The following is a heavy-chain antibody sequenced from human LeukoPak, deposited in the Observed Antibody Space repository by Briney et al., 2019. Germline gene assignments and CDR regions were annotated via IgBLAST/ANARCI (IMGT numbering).Heavy chain of an antibody. J-gene: IGHJ4*02. D-gene: IGHD4-23*01. CDR3: AKADSYGGNSQLFDF. CDR2: ISWDGGST. Sequence: GGSLRLSCAASGFTFDDYTMHWVRQAPGKGLEWVSLISWDGGSTYYADSVKGRFTISRDNSKDTLTLQMSSLRADDTAVYYCAKADSYGGNSQLFDFWGQGTLVTVSS. V-gene: IGHV3-43*01. CDR1: GFTFDDYT.